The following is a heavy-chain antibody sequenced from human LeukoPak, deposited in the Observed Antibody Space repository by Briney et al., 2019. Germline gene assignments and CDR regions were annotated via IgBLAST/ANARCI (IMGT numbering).Heavy chain of an antibody. J-gene: IGHJ4*02. CDR1: GYSISSGYY. V-gene: IGHV4-38-2*02. D-gene: IGHD1-26*01. CDR3: ARDLLTSGDYPGYFDH. Sequence: PSEILSLTCTVSGYSISSGYYWGWMRQPPGKGLEWIGSIYHSGSTYYNPSLKSRVTISVDTSKNQFSLKLSSVTAADTAVYYCARDLLTSGDYPGYFDHWGQGILVTVSS. CDR2: IYHSGST.